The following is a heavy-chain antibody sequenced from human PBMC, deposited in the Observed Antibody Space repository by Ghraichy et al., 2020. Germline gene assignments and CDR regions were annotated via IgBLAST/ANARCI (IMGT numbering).Heavy chain of an antibody. J-gene: IGHJ4*02. CDR1: GGSISSGGYY. CDR3: ARWGETDYYFDY. V-gene: IGHV4-31*03. CDR2: IYYSGST. D-gene: IGHD3-16*01. Sequence: SETLSLTCTVSGGSISSGGYYWSWIRQHPGKGLEWIGYIYYSGSTYYNPSLKSRVTISVDTSKNQFSLKLSSVTAADTAVYYCARWGETDYYFDYWGQGTLVTVSS.